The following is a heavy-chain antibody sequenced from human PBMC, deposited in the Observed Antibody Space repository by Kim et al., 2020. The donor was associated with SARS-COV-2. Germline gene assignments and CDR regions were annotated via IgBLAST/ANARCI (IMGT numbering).Heavy chain of an antibody. CDR1: GFTVSSNY. CDR2: IYSGGST. J-gene: IGHJ4*02. D-gene: IGHD3-22*01. CDR3: VVRYYDSRGYYSYYFDY. Sequence: GGSLRLSGAASGFTVSSNYMIWVRQAPGKGLEWVSVIYSGGSTYYAGSVKGRFTISRDNSKNTLYLQMNSLRAEDTAVYYCVVRYYDSRGYYSYYFDYWGQGTLVTVSS. V-gene: IGHV3-66*02.